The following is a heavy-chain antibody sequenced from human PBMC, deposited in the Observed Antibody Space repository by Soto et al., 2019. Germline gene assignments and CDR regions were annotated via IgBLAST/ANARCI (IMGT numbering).Heavy chain of an antibody. CDR2: ISASGGST. D-gene: IGHD1-1*01. CDR1: GFTFSTYA. Sequence: EVQLLESGGGLVQPGGSLRLSCAASGFTFSTYAMSWVRQAPGKGLEWVSVISASGGSTFYADSVTGRFTVSRDNSRNTLYLQVMSLRVEDTAVYYCAKDRRTSTIYDYGMDVWGQGTTVTASS. CDR3: AKDRRTSTIYDYGMDV. J-gene: IGHJ6*02. V-gene: IGHV3-23*01.